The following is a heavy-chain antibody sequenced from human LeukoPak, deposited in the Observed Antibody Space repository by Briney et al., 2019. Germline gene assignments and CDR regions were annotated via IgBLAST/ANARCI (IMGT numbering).Heavy chain of an antibody. V-gene: IGHV4-34*01. CDR2: INHSGST. CDR1: GGSFSGYY. Sequence: SETLSPTCAVYGGSFSGYYWSWIRQPPGKGLEWIGEINHSGSTIYNPSLKSRVTISVDTSKNQFSLKLSSVTAADTAVYYCARAYGRPSYWYFDLWGRGTLVTVSS. J-gene: IGHJ2*01. CDR3: ARAYGRPSYWYFDL. D-gene: IGHD3-10*01.